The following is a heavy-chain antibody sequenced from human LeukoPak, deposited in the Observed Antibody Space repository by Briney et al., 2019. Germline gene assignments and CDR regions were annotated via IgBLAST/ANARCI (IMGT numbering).Heavy chain of an antibody. CDR2: ISGSGGST. Sequence: PGGSLRLSCAASGFTFSSYAMSWVRQAPGKGLEWVSAISGSGGSTYYADSVKGRFTISRDNSKNTLYLQMNSLRAEDTAVYYCARDLGITMVRGVPGYWGQGTLVTVSS. D-gene: IGHD3-10*01. CDR1: GFTFSSYA. V-gene: IGHV3-23*01. J-gene: IGHJ4*02. CDR3: ARDLGITMVRGVPGY.